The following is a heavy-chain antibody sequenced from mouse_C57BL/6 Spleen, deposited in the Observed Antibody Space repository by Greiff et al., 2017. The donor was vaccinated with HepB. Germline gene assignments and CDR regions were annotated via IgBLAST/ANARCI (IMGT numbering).Heavy chain of an antibody. J-gene: IGHJ2*01. Sequence: VQLQQSGAELVRPGSSVKLSCKASGYTFTSYWMHWVKQRPIQGLEWIGNIDPSDSETHYNQKFKDKATLTVDKSSSTAYMQLSSLTSEDSAVYYCARSGELGGYFDYWGQGTTLTVSS. V-gene: IGHV1-52*01. CDR1: GYTFTSYW. CDR3: ARSGELGGYFDY. D-gene: IGHD4-1*01. CDR2: IDPSDSET.